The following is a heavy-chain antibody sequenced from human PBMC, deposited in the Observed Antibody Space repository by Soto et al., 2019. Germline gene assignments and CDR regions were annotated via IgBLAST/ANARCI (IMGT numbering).Heavy chain of an antibody. Sequence: PWETLSLTCAVSVGSISSSNWWSWVRQPPGKGLEWIGEIYHSGSTNYNPSLKSRVTISVDKSKNQFSLKLSSVTAADTAVYYCARWRGPAMVIGEHYYGMHVLGQGTRVTVSS. D-gene: IGHD5-18*01. CDR3: ARWRGPAMVIGEHYYGMHV. CDR2: IYHSGST. V-gene: IGHV4-4*02. J-gene: IGHJ6*02. CDR1: VGSISSSNW.